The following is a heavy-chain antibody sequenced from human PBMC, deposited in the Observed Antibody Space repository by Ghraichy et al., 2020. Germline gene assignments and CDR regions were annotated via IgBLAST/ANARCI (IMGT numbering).Heavy chain of an antibody. Sequence: SETLSLTCSVSGGPISSGFDYWGWIRQPPWKGLEWLGSIYYSGSTSYNPSLKSRITISVDTSRNQFSLRLNSVTAADTAIYYCARNSSAPRDGYNFGAKGSNYFDPWGQGILVTVSS. J-gene: IGHJ5*02. CDR2: IYYSGST. CDR3: ARNSSAPRDGYNFGAKGSNYFDP. CDR1: GGPISSGFDY. D-gene: IGHD5-24*01. V-gene: IGHV4-39*01.